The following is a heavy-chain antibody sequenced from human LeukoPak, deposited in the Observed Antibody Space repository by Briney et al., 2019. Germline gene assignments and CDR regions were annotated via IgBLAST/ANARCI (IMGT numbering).Heavy chain of an antibody. CDR1: GYTFTSYD. Sequence: ASVKVSCKASGYTFTSYDINWVRQATGQGLEWMAWMNPNSGNTGYAQKLQGRVTMTRNTSISTAYMELSSLRSEDTAVYYCARGHWIYYDSSGYYPDYWGQGTLVTVSS. J-gene: IGHJ4*02. V-gene: IGHV1-8*01. CDR2: MNPNSGNT. CDR3: ARGHWIYYDSSGYYPDY. D-gene: IGHD3-22*01.